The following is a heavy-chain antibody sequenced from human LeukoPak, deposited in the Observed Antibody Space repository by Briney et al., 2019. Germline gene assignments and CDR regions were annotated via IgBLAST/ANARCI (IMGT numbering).Heavy chain of an antibody. D-gene: IGHD6-19*01. CDR2: IWYDGSNK. J-gene: IGHJ4*02. Sequence: GRSLRLSCAASGFTFSSYGMHWARQAPGKGLEWVAVIWYDGSNKYYADSVKGRFTISRDNSKNTLYLQMNSLRAEDTAVYYCARDRGIAVAGPKRVHYFDYWGQGTLVTVSS. V-gene: IGHV3-33*01. CDR3: ARDRGIAVAGPKRVHYFDY. CDR1: GFTFSSYG.